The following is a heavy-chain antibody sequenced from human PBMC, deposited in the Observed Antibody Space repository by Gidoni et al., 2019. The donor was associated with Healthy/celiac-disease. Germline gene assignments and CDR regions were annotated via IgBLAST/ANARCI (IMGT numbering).Heavy chain of an antibody. D-gene: IGHD1-20*01. J-gene: IGHJ6*02. V-gene: IGHV1-46*01. CDR3: ATPRWGRYTDPTSPINNYYYYGMDV. CDR1: GYTFTSYY. CDR2: INPSGGST. Sequence: QVQLVQSGAEVKKPGASVKVSCKASGYTFTSYYMHWVRQAPGQGLEWMGIINPSGGSTSYAQKFQGRVTMTRDTSTSTVYMELSSLRSEDTAVYYCATPRWGRYTDPTSPINNYYYYGMDVWGQGTTVTVSS.